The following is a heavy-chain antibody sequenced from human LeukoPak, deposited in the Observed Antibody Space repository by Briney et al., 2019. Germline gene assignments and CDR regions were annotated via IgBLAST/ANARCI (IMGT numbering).Heavy chain of an antibody. J-gene: IGHJ4*02. V-gene: IGHV3-15*01. CDR1: GFTFSNAW. Sequence: GGSLRLSCAASGFTFSNAWMSWVRQAPGKGLEWVGHIKNKTYGGTTDYAAPVKGRFSISRDDSKKTLYLQMNRLRTEDTAVYYCARGLCTSTGCYQGPFDFWGQGMLVTVSS. D-gene: IGHD2-2*01. CDR2: IKNKTYGGTT. CDR3: ARGLCTSTGCYQGPFDF.